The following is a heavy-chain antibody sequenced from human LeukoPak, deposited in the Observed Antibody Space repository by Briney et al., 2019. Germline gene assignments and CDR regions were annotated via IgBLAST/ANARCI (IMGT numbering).Heavy chain of an antibody. J-gene: IGHJ4*02. CDR2: ISAYNGNT. CDR3: ARDLEYYDSSGYYHTFDY. D-gene: IGHD3-22*01. V-gene: IGHV1-18*01. Sequence: ASVKVSCKASGYTFTSYGISWVRQAPGQGLEWMGWISAYNGNTNYAQKLQGRVTMTTDTSTSTAYMELRSLRPDDTAVYHCARDLEYYDSSGYYHTFDYWGQGTLVTVSS. CDR1: GYTFTSYG.